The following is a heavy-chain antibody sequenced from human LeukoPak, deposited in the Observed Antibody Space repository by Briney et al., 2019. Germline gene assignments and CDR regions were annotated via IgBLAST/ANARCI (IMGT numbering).Heavy chain of an antibody. J-gene: IGHJ4*02. CDR2: ISAGNGNT. CDR3: ARSYTGYDL. D-gene: IGHD5-12*01. V-gene: IGHV1-3*01. Sequence: ASVKVSCKASGYTFTSYAIHWVRQAPGQRLEWMGWISAGNGNTKYSQNFQGRVTFISNTSATTAFMELSSLRSEDAAVYYCARSYTGYDLWGQGTLVTVSS. CDR1: GYTFTSYA.